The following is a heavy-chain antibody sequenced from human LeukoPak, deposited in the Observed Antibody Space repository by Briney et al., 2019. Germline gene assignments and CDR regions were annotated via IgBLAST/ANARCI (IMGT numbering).Heavy chain of an antibody. CDR2: IKQDGSEK. CDR3: ASGWHGDAFDI. J-gene: IGHJ3*02. D-gene: IGHD2-15*01. V-gene: IGHV3-7*01. CDR1: GFTFSSYW. Sequence: GGSLRLSCAASGFTFSSYWMSWVRQAPGKGLEWVANIKQDGSEKYYADSVKGRFTISRDNAKNSLYLQMNSLRAEDTAVYYCASGWHGDAFDIWGQGTMVTVSS.